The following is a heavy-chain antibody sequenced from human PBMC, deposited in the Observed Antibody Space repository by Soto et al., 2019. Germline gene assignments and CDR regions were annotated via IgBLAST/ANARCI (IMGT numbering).Heavy chain of an antibody. V-gene: IGHV3-30-3*01. CDR2: ISYDGSNK. CDR1: GFTFSSYA. Sequence: QVQLVESGGGVVQPGRSLRLSCAASGFTFSSYAMHWVRQAPGKGLEWVAVISYDGSNKYYADSVKGRFTISRDNFKNTLYLQMNSLRAEDTAVYYCARDYYYYYYGMDVWGQGTTVTVSS. CDR3: ARDYYYYYYGMDV. J-gene: IGHJ6*02.